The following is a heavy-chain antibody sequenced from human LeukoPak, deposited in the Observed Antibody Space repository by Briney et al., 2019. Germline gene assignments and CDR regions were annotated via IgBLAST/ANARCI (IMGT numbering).Heavy chain of an antibody. V-gene: IGHV3-21*01. CDR3: ARRYGDYVGSFEY. CDR1: GITFSSYS. D-gene: IGHD4-17*01. Sequence: GGSLRLSCAASGITFSSYSMNWVRQAPGKGLEWVSSISTSSSYIYYADSVKGRFTISRDNAKNSLYLQMNSLRAEDTAVYYCARRYGDYVGSFEYWGQGTQVTVS. CDR2: ISTSSSYI. J-gene: IGHJ4*02.